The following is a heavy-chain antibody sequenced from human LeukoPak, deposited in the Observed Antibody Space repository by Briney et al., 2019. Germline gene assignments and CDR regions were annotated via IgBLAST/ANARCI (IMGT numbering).Heavy chain of an antibody. CDR3: AKLGWIQLWLPFDY. CDR2: ISSSGGST. Sequence: GGSLRLSCAASGFTFSSYAMSWVRQAPGKGLEWVSAISSSGGSTYYADSVKGRFTISRDNSKNTLYLQMNSLRAEDTAVYYCAKLGWIQLWLPFDYWGQGTLVTVSS. CDR1: GFTFSSYA. D-gene: IGHD5-18*01. J-gene: IGHJ4*02. V-gene: IGHV3-23*01.